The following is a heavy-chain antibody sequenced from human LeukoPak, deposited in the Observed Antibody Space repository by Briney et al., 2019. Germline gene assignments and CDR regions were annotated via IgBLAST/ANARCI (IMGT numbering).Heavy chain of an antibody. D-gene: IGHD3-22*01. CDR1: GFTFSSSG. J-gene: IGHJ4*02. CDR2: ISASGGLT. Sequence: GGALRLSCVASGFTFSSSGMTWVRQAPGKRMEWVSAISASGGLTYYADSVKGRFTISRDNSKNTVYLQMNSLRAEDTAIYYCAKHSHDGSAPYYEVQLDYWGQGTLVTVSS. V-gene: IGHV3-23*01. CDR3: AKHSHDGSAPYYEVQLDY.